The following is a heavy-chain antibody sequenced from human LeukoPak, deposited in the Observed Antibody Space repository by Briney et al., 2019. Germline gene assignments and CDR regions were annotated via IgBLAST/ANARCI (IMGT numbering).Heavy chain of an antibody. CDR3: AREGGEVVVVPAAIPDYYYYGMDV. D-gene: IGHD2-2*01. CDR2: ISSSSSYI. J-gene: IGHJ6*02. Sequence: PGGSLRLSCAASGFTFSSYAMSWVRQAPGKGLEWVSSISSSSSYIYYADSVKGRFTISRDNAKNSLYLQMNSLRAEDTAVYYCAREGGEVVVVPAAIPDYYYYGMDVWGQGTTVTVSS. V-gene: IGHV3-21*01. CDR1: GFTFSSYA.